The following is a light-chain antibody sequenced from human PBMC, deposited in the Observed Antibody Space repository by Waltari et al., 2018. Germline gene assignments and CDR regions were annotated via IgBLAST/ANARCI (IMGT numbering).Light chain of an antibody. J-gene: IGLJ3*02. V-gene: IGLV2-14*03. CDR2: DVT. CDR3: SSRTNSITWV. Sequence: WYQQRPGKAPKVVIYDVTERPSGVSNRFSGSKSGSTASLTISGLQTEDEADYYCSSRTNSITWVFGGGTKVTVL.